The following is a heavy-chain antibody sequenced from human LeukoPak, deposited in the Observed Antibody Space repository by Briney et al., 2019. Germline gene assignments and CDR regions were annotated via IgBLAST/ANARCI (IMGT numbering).Heavy chain of an antibody. D-gene: IGHD3-22*01. V-gene: IGHV3-53*01. Sequence: GGSLRLSCAASGFTVSSNYMSWVRQAPGKGLEWVSVIYSGGSTYYADSVKGRFTISRDNSKNTLYIQMTSLRAEDTAVYYCASYYYDSSGPRIRQAFDIWGQGTMVTVSS. CDR1: GFTVSSNY. CDR3: ASYYYDSSGPRIRQAFDI. J-gene: IGHJ3*02. CDR2: IYSGGST.